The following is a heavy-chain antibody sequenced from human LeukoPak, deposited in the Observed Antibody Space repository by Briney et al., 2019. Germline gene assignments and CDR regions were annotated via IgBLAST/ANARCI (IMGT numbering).Heavy chain of an antibody. Sequence: GESLKISCKGSGYSFTSYWIGWVRQMPGKGLEWMGIIYPGDSDTRYSPSFQGQVTISADKSINTAYLQWSSLKASDTAMYYRARQYYYDSSGYRIWGYWGQGTLVSVSS. CDR2: IYPGDSDT. D-gene: IGHD3-22*01. CDR1: GYSFTSYW. CDR3: ARQYYYDSSGYRIWGY. J-gene: IGHJ4*02. V-gene: IGHV5-51*01.